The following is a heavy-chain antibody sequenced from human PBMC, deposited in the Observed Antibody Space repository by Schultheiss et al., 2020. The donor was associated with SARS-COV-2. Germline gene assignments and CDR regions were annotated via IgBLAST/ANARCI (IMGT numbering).Heavy chain of an antibody. CDR1: GFTFSSYW. CDR3: ARVVVVQSRRYYYYGIDV. CDR2: IKQDGSEK. V-gene: IGHV3-7*01. D-gene: IGHD2-15*01. J-gene: IGHJ6*02. Sequence: GESLKISCAASGFTFSSYWMSWVRQAPGKGLEWVANIKQDGSEKYYVDSVKGRFTISRDNAKNSLYLQMNSLRAEDTAVYYCARVVVVQSRRYYYYGIDVWGQGTTVTVSS.